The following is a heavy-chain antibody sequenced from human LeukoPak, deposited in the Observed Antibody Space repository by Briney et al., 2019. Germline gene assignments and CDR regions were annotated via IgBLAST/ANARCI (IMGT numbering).Heavy chain of an antibody. V-gene: IGHV3-30*02. CDR3: AKDRRGLAFYSSGWYALSLDY. J-gene: IGHJ4*02. CDR2: IRYDGSNK. Sequence: GGSLRLSCAASGFTFSSYGMHWVRQAPGKGLEWVAFIRYDGSNKYYADSVKGRFTISRDNSKNTLYLQMNSLRAEDTAVYYCAKDRRGLAFYSSGWYALSLDYWGQGTLVTVSS. D-gene: IGHD6-19*01. CDR1: GFTFSSYG.